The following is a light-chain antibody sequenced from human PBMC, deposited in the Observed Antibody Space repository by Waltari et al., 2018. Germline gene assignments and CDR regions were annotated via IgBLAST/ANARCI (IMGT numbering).Light chain of an antibody. V-gene: IGLV2-23*02. J-gene: IGLJ2*01. CDR3: CSYAGSRIVV. CDR2: EVT. CDR1: SSEVGNYNR. Sequence: QSALTQPASVSGSPGQSITISCTGTSSEVGNYNRVSWYQHHPGKVPKLMIYEVTKRPSGLSNRFSGSKSGNTASLTISGLQAEDEGDYYCCSYAGSRIVVFGGGTKMTVL.